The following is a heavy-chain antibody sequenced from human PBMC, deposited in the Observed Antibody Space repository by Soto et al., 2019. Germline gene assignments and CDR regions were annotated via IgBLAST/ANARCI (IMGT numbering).Heavy chain of an antibody. V-gene: IGHV1-58*01. Sequence: QVQLAQSGPEVKEPGTSVKVSCSTSGFTFSNSAVQWVRQAPGQRLEWIGWIIVANGNTNYGQTVQGRVTLSRDMSTNTVYMEMRTLKFDDTAVYYCAAEVYSGRVGVDCCHFDYWGLGTLVTVSS. D-gene: IGHD2-21*02. CDR3: AAEVYSGRVGVDCCHFDY. J-gene: IGHJ4*02. CDR1: GFTFSNSA. CDR2: IIVANGNT.